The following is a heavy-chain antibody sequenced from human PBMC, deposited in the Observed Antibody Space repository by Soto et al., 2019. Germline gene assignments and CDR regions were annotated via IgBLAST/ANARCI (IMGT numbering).Heavy chain of an antibody. D-gene: IGHD3-22*01. CDR1: GGSFSGYY. Sequence: QVQLQQWGAGLLKPSETLSLTCAVYGGSFSGYYWNWIRQPPGRGLEWIGEINHSGSTNHNPSLKSRVTISVDPSKSQFSLKLRSVTAADTAVYYCARRFSSIVVVIGFDYWGQGTLVTVSS. CDR2: INHSGST. V-gene: IGHV4-34*01. J-gene: IGHJ4*02. CDR3: ARRFSSIVVVIGFDY.